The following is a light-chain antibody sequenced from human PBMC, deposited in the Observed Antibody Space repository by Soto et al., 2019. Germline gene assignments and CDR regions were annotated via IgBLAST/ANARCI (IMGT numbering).Light chain of an antibody. Sequence: QAVVTQSPSASASLGASVKLTCTLSSGHSRYDIAWHQQQPEKGPRFLMKVNSDGRHSKGDAIPDRFSGSSSGAERYLTISSLQSEDEADYYCHTWGTGIQVFGGGTKVTVL. CDR3: HTWGTGIQV. CDR2: VNSDGRH. V-gene: IGLV4-69*01. J-gene: IGLJ2*01. CDR1: SGHSRYD.